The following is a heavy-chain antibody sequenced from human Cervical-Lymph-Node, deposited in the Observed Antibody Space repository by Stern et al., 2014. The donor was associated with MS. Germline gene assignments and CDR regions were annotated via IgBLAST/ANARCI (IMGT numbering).Heavy chain of an antibody. CDR1: GGSISSGAYH. CDR3: ARTQSDWYADY. V-gene: IGHV4-31*03. CDR2: IFYSGNT. J-gene: IGHJ4*02. Sequence: QLQLQESGPGLVKPSQTLSLTCTVSGGSISSGAYHWSWLRQLPGKGLEWIGYIFYSGNTYYTPSLKSRITISVDTSKNQFSLKLSSVTAADTAVYYCARTQSDWYADYWGQGTLVTVSS. D-gene: IGHD3-9*01.